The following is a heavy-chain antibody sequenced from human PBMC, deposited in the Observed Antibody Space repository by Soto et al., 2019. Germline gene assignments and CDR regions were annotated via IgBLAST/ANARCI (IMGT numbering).Heavy chain of an antibody. V-gene: IGHV4-31*03. CDR3: ARDQTNYYDSSGYLWFDP. CDR1: GGSISSGGYY. Sequence: PSETLSLTCTVSGGSISSGGYYWSWIRQHPGKGLEWIGYIYYSGSTYYNPSLKSRVTISVDTSKNQFSLKLSSVTAADTAVYYCARDQTNYYDSSGYLWFDPWGQGTLVTVSS. CDR2: IYYSGST. D-gene: IGHD3-22*01. J-gene: IGHJ5*02.